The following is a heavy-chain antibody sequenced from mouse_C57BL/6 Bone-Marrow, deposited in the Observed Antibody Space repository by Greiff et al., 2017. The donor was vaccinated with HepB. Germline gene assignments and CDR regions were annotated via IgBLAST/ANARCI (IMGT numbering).Heavy chain of an antibody. CDR2: ILPGSGST. V-gene: IGHV1-9*01. CDR1: GYTFTGYW. Sequence: QVQLQQSGAELMKPGASVKLSCKATGYTFTGYWIEWVKQRPGHGLEWIGEILPGSGSTNYNEKFKGKATFTADTSSNTAYMQLSSLTTEDSAIYYCARGIIWDYGSSYVNFDYWGQGTTLTVSS. CDR3: ARGIIWDYGSSYVNFDY. D-gene: IGHD1-1*01. J-gene: IGHJ2*01.